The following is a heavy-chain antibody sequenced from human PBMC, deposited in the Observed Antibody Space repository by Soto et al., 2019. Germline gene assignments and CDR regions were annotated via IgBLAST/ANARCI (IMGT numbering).Heavy chain of an antibody. D-gene: IGHD5-18*01. J-gene: IGHJ4*02. V-gene: IGHV1-69*13. Sequence: VASVKVSFKASGGTFSSYAISWVRQAPGQGLEWMGGIIPIFGTANYAQKFQGRVTITADESTSTAYMELSSLRSEDTAVYYCARGRGGDTAMVTFVYWGQGTLVTVSS. CDR2: IIPIFGTA. CDR3: ARGRGGDTAMVTFVY. CDR1: GGTFSSYA.